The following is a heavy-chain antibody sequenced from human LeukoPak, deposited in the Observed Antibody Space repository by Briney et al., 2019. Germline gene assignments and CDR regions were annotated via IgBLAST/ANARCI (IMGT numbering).Heavy chain of an antibody. V-gene: IGHV4-61*02. Sequence: SETLSLTCSVSGVSIANTFYYWNWLRQPAGKGLEWIGRIYTTGSTDYNPSLKSQVTISLDTARNQSSLKVSSVTAADTAVYYCARRQEGHDYWGQGTLVTVSS. CDR1: GVSIANTFYY. J-gene: IGHJ4*02. CDR2: IYTTGST. CDR3: ARRQEGHDY.